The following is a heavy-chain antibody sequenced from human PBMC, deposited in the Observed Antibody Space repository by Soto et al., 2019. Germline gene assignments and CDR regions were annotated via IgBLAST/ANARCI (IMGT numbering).Heavy chain of an antibody. Sequence: SVKVSCKASGGTFSSYAISWVRQAPGQGLEWMGGIIPIFGTANYAQKFQGRVTITADESTSTAYMELSSLRSEDTAVYYCASLGYCSSISCYIRMDVWGQGTTVTV. J-gene: IGHJ6*02. CDR1: GGTFSSYA. D-gene: IGHD2-2*02. CDR3: ASLGYCSSISCYIRMDV. V-gene: IGHV1-69*13. CDR2: IIPIFGTA.